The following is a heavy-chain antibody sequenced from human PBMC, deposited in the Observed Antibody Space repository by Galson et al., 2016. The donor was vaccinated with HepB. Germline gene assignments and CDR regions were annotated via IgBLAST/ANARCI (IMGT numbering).Heavy chain of an antibody. V-gene: IGHV3-33*01. CDR2: IWYDGSNK. CDR1: GFTFSTYG. Sequence: SLRLSCAASGFTFSTYGIHWVRQAPGKGLEWVAVIWYDGSNKYYGDPVKGRFTISRDNSKNTVYLQMNSLRAEDTAVYYCARGFAVPGRIDYWGQGTLVPVAS. J-gene: IGHJ4*02. D-gene: IGHD2-2*01. CDR3: ARGFAVPGRIDY.